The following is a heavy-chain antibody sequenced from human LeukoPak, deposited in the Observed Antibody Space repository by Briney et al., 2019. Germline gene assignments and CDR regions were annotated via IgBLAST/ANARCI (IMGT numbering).Heavy chain of an antibody. V-gene: IGHV4-39*07. J-gene: IGHJ5*02. CDR2: IYYPGST. CDR3: ARWSTVTKSSWFDP. D-gene: IGHD4-17*01. CDR1: GGSISSSSYY. Sequence: PSETLSLTCTVSGGSISSSSYYWGWIRQPPGKGLEWIGNIYYPGSTYYSPSLKSRVTISIDTSKNQFSLNLSSMTAADTAVYYCARWSTVTKSSWFDPWGQGTLVTVSS.